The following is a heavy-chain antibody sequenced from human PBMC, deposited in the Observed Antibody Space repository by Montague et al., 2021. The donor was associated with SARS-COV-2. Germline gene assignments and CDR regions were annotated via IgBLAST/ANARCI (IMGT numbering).Heavy chain of an antibody. V-gene: IGHV4-61*02. CDR1: GGSISTGSYY. CDR3: ARGPHYDILTSYYKDGMDV. D-gene: IGHD3-9*01. Sequence: ILSLTCTVSGGSISTGSYYWSWIRQPAGKGLEWIGRIYTSGSTNYNLSLKSRVTISVDTSKNQFSLKLSSVTAADTAVYYCARGPHYDILTSYYKDGMDVWGQGTTVTVSS. J-gene: IGHJ6*02. CDR2: IYTSGST.